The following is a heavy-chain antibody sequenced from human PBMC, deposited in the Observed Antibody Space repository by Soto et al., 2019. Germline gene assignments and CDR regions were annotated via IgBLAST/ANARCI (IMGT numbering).Heavy chain of an antibody. D-gene: IGHD1-1*01. CDR2: IYYSGSA. V-gene: IGHV4-61*01. CDR3: ARERTGDPTFFDY. CDR1: GGSVGSSNYY. J-gene: IGHJ4*02. Sequence: PSETLSLTCTVSGGSVGSSNYYWSWIRQPPGKGLEWLGYIYYSGSASYNPSLKSRITVSVDTSKNQFSLKLSSVTAADTAVYYCARERTGDPTFFDYWGQGTLVTASS.